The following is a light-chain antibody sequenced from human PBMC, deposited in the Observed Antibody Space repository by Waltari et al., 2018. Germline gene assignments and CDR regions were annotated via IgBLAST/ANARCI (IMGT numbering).Light chain of an antibody. J-gene: IGKJ1*01. CDR3: MQGLQHPWT. V-gene: IGKV2-29*02. CDR2: LVS. CDR1: QSLQYRDGKTY. Sequence: EIVMTQTPLSLSVTPGQPASISCKSSQSLQYRDGKTYLSWYLQRPGQSPQLQIPLVSSPFSGVPDRFSGSGSDKDFTLKISRVEADDVGVYYCMQGLQHPWTFGQGTKVEI.